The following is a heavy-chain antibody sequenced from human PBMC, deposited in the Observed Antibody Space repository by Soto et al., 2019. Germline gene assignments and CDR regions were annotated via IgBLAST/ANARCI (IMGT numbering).Heavy chain of an antibody. V-gene: IGHV1-3*01. CDR1: GYTFTSYA. Sequence: VKVSCKASGYTFTSYAMHWVRPAPGQRLEWMGWINAGNGNTKYSQKFQGRVTITRDTSASTAYMELSSLRSEDTAVYYCARSIVVVTAIDYWGQGTLVTVSS. J-gene: IGHJ4*02. CDR3: ARSIVVVTAIDY. D-gene: IGHD2-21*02. CDR2: INAGNGNT.